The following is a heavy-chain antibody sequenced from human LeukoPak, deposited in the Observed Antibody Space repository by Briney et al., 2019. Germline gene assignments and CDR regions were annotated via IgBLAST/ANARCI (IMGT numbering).Heavy chain of an antibody. CDR2: ISSSGRTI. V-gene: IGHV3-48*02. Sequence: GGSLRLSCAASGFTFNTSNMNWVRQAPGKGLERISYISSSGRTIYYADSVKGRFTISRDNTKDSLFLQMNSLRDEDTAVYYCARVETPTFYDAFDLWGQGTMVTVSS. CDR1: GFTFNTSN. J-gene: IGHJ3*01. D-gene: IGHD2/OR15-2a*01. CDR3: ARVETPTFYDAFDL.